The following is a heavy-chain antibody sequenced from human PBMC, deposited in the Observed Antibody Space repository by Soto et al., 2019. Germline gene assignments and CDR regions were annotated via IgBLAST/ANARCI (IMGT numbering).Heavy chain of an antibody. J-gene: IGHJ6*03. Sequence: SETLSLTCAVYGGSFSGYYWSWIRQPPGKGLEWIGEINHSGSTNYNPSLKSRVTISVDTSKNQFSLKLSSVTAADTAVYYCARGRLLYGDYLVYYYYMAVCGKGTTVTVS. CDR2: INHSGST. CDR3: ARGRLLYGDYLVYYYYMAV. V-gene: IGHV4-34*01. CDR1: GGSFSGYY. D-gene: IGHD4-17*01.